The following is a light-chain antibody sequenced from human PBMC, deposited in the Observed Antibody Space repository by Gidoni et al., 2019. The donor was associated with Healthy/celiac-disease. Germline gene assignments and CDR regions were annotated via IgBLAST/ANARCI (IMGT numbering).Light chain of an antibody. V-gene: IGKV1-33*01. Sequence: DIQMTQSPSSLSASVGDRVTIACQASQDISNYLNSYQQKPGKAHKLLIYDASNLETGVPSRCSGSGSGTDFTFTISSLQPEDIATYYCQQYDNLPLTFGGGTKVEIK. J-gene: IGKJ4*01. CDR1: QDISNY. CDR2: DAS. CDR3: QQYDNLPLT.